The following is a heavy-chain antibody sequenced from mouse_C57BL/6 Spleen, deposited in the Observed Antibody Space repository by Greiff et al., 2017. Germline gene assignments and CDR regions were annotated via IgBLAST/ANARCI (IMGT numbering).Heavy chain of an antibody. Sequence: EVQRVESGEGLVKPGGSLKLSCAASGFTFSSYAMSWVRQTPEKRLEWVAYLSSGGDYIYYADTVKGRFTISRDNARNTLYLQMSSLKSEDTAMYYCTREGDSNYVYFDNWGQGTTLTVSS. CDR3: TREGDSNYVYFDN. J-gene: IGHJ2*01. V-gene: IGHV5-9-1*02. CDR2: LSSGGDYI. D-gene: IGHD2-5*01. CDR1: GFTFSSYA.